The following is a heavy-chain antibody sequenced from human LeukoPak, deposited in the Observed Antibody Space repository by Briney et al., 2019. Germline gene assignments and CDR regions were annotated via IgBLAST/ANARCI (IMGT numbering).Heavy chain of an antibody. CDR2: IYYSGST. V-gene: IGHV4-34*01. CDR1: GGSFSGYY. J-gene: IGHJ4*02. CDR3: ARIEYSSSCDY. D-gene: IGHD6-6*01. Sequence: SETLSLTCAVYGGSFSGYYWSWIRQPPGKGLECIGSIYYSGSTYYNPSLKSRVTISVDTSKNQFSLKLSFVTAADTAVYYCARIEYSSSCDYWGQGTLVTVSS.